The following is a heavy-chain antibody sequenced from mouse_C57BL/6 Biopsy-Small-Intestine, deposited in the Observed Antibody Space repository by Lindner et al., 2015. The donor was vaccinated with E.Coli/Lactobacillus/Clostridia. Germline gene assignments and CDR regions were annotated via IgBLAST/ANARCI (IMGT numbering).Heavy chain of an antibody. CDR3: ARSLTYCGGDCYSRYFDF. J-gene: IGHJ2*01. CDR1: GYSFTGYY. V-gene: IGHV1-72*04. Sequence: SVKVSCKASGYSFTGYYMNWLRQAPGQGLEWMGWVNPNSGGGNYAEKFQGRVTMSRDTSISTAYMELSRLTSEDTAIYYCARSLTYCGGDCYSRYFDFWGQGTLLTVSS. D-gene: IGHD2-13*01. CDR2: VNPNSGGG.